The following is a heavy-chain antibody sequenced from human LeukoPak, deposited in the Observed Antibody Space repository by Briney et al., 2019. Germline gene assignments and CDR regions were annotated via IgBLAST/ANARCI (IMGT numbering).Heavy chain of an antibody. Sequence: GGSLRLSCAASGFSFSTYSMNWVRQAPGKGLEWVSVIYSGGSTYYADSVKGRFTISRHNSKNTLYLQMNSLRAEDTAVYYCASTSYDTYYYGMDVWGQGTTVTVSS. V-gene: IGHV3-53*04. D-gene: IGHD3-9*01. CDR2: IYSGGST. CDR3: ASTSYDTYYYGMDV. CDR1: GFSFSTYS. J-gene: IGHJ6*02.